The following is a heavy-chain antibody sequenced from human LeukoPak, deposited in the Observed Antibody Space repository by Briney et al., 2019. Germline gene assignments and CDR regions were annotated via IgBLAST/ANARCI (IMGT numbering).Heavy chain of an antibody. D-gene: IGHD1-7*01. CDR2: IYYSGST. CDR1: GGSISSYY. J-gene: IGHJ5*02. V-gene: IGHV4-59*12. CDR3: ARRYNWNYWFDP. Sequence: SETLSLTCTVSGGSISSYYWSWIRQPPGKGLEWIGYIYYSGSTNYNPSLKSRVTISVDTSKNQFSLKLSSVTAADTAVYYCARRYNWNYWFDPWGQGTLVTVSS.